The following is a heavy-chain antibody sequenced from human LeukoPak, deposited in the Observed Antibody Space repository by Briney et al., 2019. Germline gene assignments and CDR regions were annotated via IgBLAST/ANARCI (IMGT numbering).Heavy chain of an antibody. J-gene: IGHJ4*02. CDR1: GFTFNNYA. CDR3: AKDRSIGTYYTFDS. D-gene: IGHD1-26*01. V-gene: IGHV3-23*01. Sequence: GGSLRLSCAASGFTFNNYAMSWARQAPGKGLEWVSTVSGSGAIAYYTDSDKGRFTISRDNSKNTLYLQMSSLTAKDTAVYYCAKDRSIGTYYTFDSWGQGTLITVSS. CDR2: VSGSGAIA.